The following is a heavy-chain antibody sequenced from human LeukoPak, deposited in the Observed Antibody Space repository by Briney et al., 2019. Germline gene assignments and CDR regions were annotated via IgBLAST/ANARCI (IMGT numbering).Heavy chain of an antibody. CDR2: INPNSGGT. V-gene: IGHV1-2*02. CDR3: ARGLDSSSWYLRIAEYFQH. Sequence: ASVKVSCKASGYTFTGYYMHWVRQAPGQGLEWMGWINPNSGGTNYAQKFQGRVTMTRDTSISTAYMELSRLRSDDTAVYYCARGLDSSSWYLRIAEYFQHWGQGTLVTVPS. D-gene: IGHD6-13*01. J-gene: IGHJ1*01. CDR1: GYTFTGYY.